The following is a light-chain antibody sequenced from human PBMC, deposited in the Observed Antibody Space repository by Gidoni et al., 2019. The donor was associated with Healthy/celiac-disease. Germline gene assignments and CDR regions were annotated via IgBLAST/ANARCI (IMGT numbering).Light chain of an antibody. V-gene: IGKV1-5*03. CDR2: KAS. Sequence: DIHMTPSPSTLAASVGDRVTITCRASQSISSWLDWYQQKPGKAPKLLIYKASSLESGVPSRFSGSGSGTEFTRTISSLQPDEFATYYCQQYNSYSRTFGQGTKVEIK. CDR1: QSISSW. J-gene: IGKJ1*01. CDR3: QQYNSYSRT.